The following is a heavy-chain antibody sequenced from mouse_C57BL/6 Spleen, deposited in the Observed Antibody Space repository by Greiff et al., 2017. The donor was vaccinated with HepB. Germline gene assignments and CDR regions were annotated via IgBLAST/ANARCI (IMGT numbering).Heavy chain of an antibody. CDR3: ARSRDYDYFDY. Sequence: VKLQQPGAELVRPGSSVKLSCKASGYTFTSYWMDWVKQRPGQGLEWIGNIYPSDSETHYNQKFKDKATLTVDKSSSTAYMQLSSLTSEDSAVYYCARSRDYDYFDYWGQGTTLTVSS. CDR1: GYTFTSYW. V-gene: IGHV1-61*01. D-gene: IGHD2-4*01. CDR2: IYPSDSET. J-gene: IGHJ2*01.